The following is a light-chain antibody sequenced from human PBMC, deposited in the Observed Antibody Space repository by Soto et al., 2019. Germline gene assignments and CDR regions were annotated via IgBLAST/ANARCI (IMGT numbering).Light chain of an antibody. J-gene: IGLJ1*01. Sequence: QSALTQPPSASGSPGQSVTISCTGTSSDVGGYNYVSWYQHHPGKAPKLMIYDVSTRPSGVPDRFSGSKSGNTASLTVSGLQAEDEADYYCSSYAGSNNYVFGTGTKVTVL. CDR2: DVS. CDR3: SSYAGSNNYV. CDR1: SSDVGGYNY. V-gene: IGLV2-8*01.